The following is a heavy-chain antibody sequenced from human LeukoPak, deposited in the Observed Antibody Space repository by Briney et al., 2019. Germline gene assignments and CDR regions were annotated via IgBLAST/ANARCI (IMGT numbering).Heavy chain of an antibody. CDR3: ARGEYCSSTSCLYPAHYYYGMDV. CDR1: GGSFSGYY. D-gene: IGHD2-2*01. V-gene: IGHV4-34*01. CDR2: INHSGST. Sequence: SETLSLTCAVYGGSFSGYYWSWIRQPPGKGLEWIGEINHSGSTNYNPSLKSRVTISVDTSKNQFSLKLSSVTAADTAVYYCARGEYCSSTSCLYPAHYYYGMDVWGQGTTVTVSS. J-gene: IGHJ6*02.